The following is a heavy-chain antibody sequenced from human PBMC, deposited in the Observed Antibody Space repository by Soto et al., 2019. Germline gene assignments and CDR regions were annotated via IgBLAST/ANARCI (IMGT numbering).Heavy chain of an antibody. CDR3: ARIYCTTTTCDSWFDP. V-gene: IGHV5-10-1*01. J-gene: IGHJ5*02. Sequence: XESLKISFTGFGYTFTTFWISWVRQIPGKGLEWMGRIDPGDTYATYSPASQGHVTISADKATSTAYLQWSSLKASDTAMYFCARIYCTTTTCDSWFDPWGQGTLVTVSS. D-gene: IGHD2-2*01. CDR2: IDPGDTYA. CDR1: GYTFTTFW.